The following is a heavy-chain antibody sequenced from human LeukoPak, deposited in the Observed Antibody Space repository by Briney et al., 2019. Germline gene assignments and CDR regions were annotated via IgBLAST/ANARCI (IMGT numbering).Heavy chain of an antibody. V-gene: IGHV3-23*01. J-gene: IGHJ2*01. CDR2: ISSSGSGGNT. CDR1: GVTLSSCA. Sequence: GGSLRLSCAASGVTLSSCAMSWARQAPGKGLEWVSGISSSGSGGNTYYADSVKGRFTISRDSSKNTLFPHMNTLRAEDTAIYYCAKDRTVGASYWYFDLWGRGTLVTVSS. D-gene: IGHD1-26*01. CDR3: AKDRTVGASYWYFDL.